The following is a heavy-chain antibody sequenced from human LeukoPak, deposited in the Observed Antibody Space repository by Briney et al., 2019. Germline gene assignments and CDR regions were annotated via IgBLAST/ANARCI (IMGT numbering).Heavy chain of an antibody. CDR1: GFTFSSYG. D-gene: IGHD2-15*01. CDR2: INWNGGST. CDR3: ARDGGYCSGGSCYFDY. Sequence: GGSLRLSCAASGFTFSSYGMNWVRQAPGKGLEWVSGINWNGGSTGYADSVKGRFTISRDNAKNSLYLQMNSLRAEDTALYYCARDGGYCSGGSCYFDYWGQGTLVTVSS. V-gene: IGHV3-20*04. J-gene: IGHJ4*02.